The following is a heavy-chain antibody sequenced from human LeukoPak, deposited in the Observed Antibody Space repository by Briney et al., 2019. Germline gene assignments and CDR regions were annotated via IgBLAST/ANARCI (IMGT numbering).Heavy chain of an antibody. CDR1: GFTFSSCA. D-gene: IGHD4-17*01. Sequence: PGGSLRLSCAASGFTFSSCAMSWVRQAPGKGLEWVSLISGSGDSRYYADSVKGRFTISRDNAKNTLWLQMNSLRAEDTAVYYCAKGVTTVRIYYHGMEVWGQGTTVTVPS. J-gene: IGHJ6*02. CDR3: AKGVTTVRIYYHGMEV. V-gene: IGHV3-23*01. CDR2: ISGSGDSR.